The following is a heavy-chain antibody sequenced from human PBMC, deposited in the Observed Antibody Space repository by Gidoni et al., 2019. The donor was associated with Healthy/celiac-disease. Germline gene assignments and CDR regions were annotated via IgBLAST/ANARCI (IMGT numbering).Heavy chain of an antibody. V-gene: IGHV1-69*06. CDR3: ASRLYDSSGYYWNWFDP. J-gene: IGHJ5*02. D-gene: IGHD3-22*01. Sequence: GQGLEWMGGIIPIFGTANYAQKFQGRVTITADKSTSTAYMELSSLRSEDTAVYYWASRLYDSSGYYWNWFDPWGQGTLVTVSS. CDR2: IIPIFGTA.